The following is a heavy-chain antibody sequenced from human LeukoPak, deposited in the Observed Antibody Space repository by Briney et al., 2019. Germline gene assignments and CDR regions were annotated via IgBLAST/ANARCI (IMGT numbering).Heavy chain of an antibody. J-gene: IGHJ5*02. Sequence: ASVKVSCKASGYTFTSYGISWVRQAPGQGLEWMGWISAYNGNTNYAQKLRGRVTMTTDTSTSTAHMELRSLRSDDTAVYYCARARRRYFDWLNNWFDPWGQGTLVTVSS. CDR1: GYTFTSYG. CDR2: ISAYNGNT. D-gene: IGHD3-9*01. V-gene: IGHV1-18*01. CDR3: ARARRRYFDWLNNWFDP.